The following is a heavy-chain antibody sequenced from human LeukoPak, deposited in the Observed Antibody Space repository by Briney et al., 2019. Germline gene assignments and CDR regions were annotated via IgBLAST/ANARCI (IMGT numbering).Heavy chain of an antibody. CDR3: ARDGYYYDSSGWEDWFDP. J-gene: IGHJ5*02. CDR2: IYTSGST. CDR1: GVSISSYY. V-gene: IGHV4-4*07. D-gene: IGHD3-22*01. Sequence: PSETLSLTCTVSGVSISSYYWSWVRQPAGKGLEWLGRIYTSGSTNYNPSLKSRVTMSVDTSKNQFSLKLSSVTAADTAVYYCARDGYYYDSSGWEDWFDPWGQGTLVTVSS.